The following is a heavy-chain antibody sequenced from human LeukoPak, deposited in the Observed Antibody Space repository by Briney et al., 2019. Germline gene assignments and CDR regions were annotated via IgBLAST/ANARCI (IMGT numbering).Heavy chain of an antibody. CDR1: GGTFSSYA. J-gene: IGHJ4*02. V-gene: IGHV1-69*04. Sequence: SVKVSCKASGGTFSSYAISWVRQAPGQGLEWMGRIIPILGIANYAQKFQGRVTITADKSTSTAYMELSSLRSEDTAVYYCARAFYYYDSSGYYYFDYWGQGTLVTVSS. D-gene: IGHD3-22*01. CDR3: ARAFYYYDSSGYYYFDY. CDR2: IIPILGIA.